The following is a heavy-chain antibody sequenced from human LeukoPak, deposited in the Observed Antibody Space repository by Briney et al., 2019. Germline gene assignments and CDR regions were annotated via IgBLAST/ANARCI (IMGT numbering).Heavy chain of an antibody. CDR3: ARVNDFWSGGFDY. J-gene: IGHJ4*02. CDR1: GGTFSSYA. D-gene: IGHD3-3*01. Sequence: ASVKVSCKASGGTFSSYAISWVRQAPGQGLEWMGGINAGNGNTKCSQEFQGRVTITRDTSASTAYMELNSLRSEDMAVYYCARVNDFWSGGFDYWGQGTLVTVSS. V-gene: IGHV1-3*03. CDR2: INAGNGNT.